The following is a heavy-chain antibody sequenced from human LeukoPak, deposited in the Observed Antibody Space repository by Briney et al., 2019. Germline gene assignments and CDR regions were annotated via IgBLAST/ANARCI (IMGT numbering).Heavy chain of an antibody. Sequence: PGGSLRLSCAASGFTFSDYYMSCIRQAPGKGLEWVSYISSSGSTIYYADSVKGRFTISRDNAKNSLYLQMNSLRAEDTAVYYCARASGRVVAYYFDYWGQGTLVTVSS. CDR2: ISSSGSTI. CDR1: GFTFSDYY. J-gene: IGHJ4*02. V-gene: IGHV3-11*04. D-gene: IGHD2-15*01. CDR3: ARASGRVVAYYFDY.